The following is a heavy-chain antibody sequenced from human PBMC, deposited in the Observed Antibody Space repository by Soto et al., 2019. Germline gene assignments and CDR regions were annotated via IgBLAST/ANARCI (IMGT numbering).Heavy chain of an antibody. CDR2: IYTSGST. CDR1: GGSISSYY. J-gene: IGHJ4*02. V-gene: IGHV4-4*07. CDR3: ARGFSSGYTYGHDS. Sequence: KPSGTLSLTCTVSGGSISSYYWSWIRQPAGKGLEWIGRIYTSGSTNYNPSLQSRVTMSVDTSKNQFSLTLSFVTAADTAVYYCARGFSSGYTYGHDSWGQGTLVTVSS. D-gene: IGHD6-25*01.